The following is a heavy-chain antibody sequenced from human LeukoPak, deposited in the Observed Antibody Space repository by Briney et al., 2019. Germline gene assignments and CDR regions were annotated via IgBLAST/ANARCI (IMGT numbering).Heavy chain of an antibody. Sequence: ASVKVSCKASGYTFTYYYMHWVRQAPGQGLEWMGWINPNSGGTNNAQKFQGRVTMTTDTSISTAYMEVTSLRSDDTAVFYCAREMGSSWYDYWGQGTLVTVSS. CDR2: INPNSGGT. V-gene: IGHV1-2*02. J-gene: IGHJ4*02. D-gene: IGHD6-13*01. CDR1: GYTFTYYY. CDR3: AREMGSSWYDY.